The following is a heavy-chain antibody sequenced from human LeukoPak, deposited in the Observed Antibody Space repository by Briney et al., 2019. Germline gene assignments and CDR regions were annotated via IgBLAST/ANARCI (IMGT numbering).Heavy chain of an antibody. D-gene: IGHD3-10*01. CDR1: GFTFSSYA. CDR3: ARCRITMVRGVDYGMDV. J-gene: IGHJ6*02. CDR2: ISYDGSNK. Sequence: PGGSLRLSCAASGFTFSSYAMHWVRQAPGKGLEWVAVISYDGSNKYYADSVKGRFTISRDNSKNTLYLQMNSLRAEDTAVYYCARCRITMVRGVDYGMDVWGQGTTVTVSS. V-gene: IGHV3-30-3*01.